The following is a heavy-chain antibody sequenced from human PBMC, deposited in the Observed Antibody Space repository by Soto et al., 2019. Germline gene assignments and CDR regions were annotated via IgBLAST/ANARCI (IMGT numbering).Heavy chain of an antibody. D-gene: IGHD3-3*01. V-gene: IGHV3-49*03. CDR2: IRSKAYGGTT. J-gene: IGHJ6*03. Sequence: GGSLRLSCTASGFTFGDYAMSWFRQAPGKGLEWVGFIRSKAYGGTTEYAASVKGRFTISRDDSLSIAYLQMNSLKTEDTAVYYCTRDQGPYDFWSGSYYYYYYMDVWGKGTTVTVSS. CDR1: GFTFGDYA. CDR3: TRDQGPYDFWSGSYYYYYYMDV.